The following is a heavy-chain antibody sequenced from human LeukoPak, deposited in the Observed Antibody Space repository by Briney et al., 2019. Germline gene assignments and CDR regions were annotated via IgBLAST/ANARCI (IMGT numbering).Heavy chain of an antibody. D-gene: IGHD6-13*01. Sequence: PWGSLRLSCAASGFTFDDYGMHWVRQAPGKGLEWVSFISWDGVNTFYADSVKGRFTIFRDNSKNSLFLQMNTLRTEDTAAYFCTRGASVGVAAPGHWGQGTLVTVSS. V-gene: IGHV3-43D*03. J-gene: IGHJ4*02. CDR2: ISWDGVNT. CDR1: GFTFDDYG. CDR3: TRGASVGVAAPGH.